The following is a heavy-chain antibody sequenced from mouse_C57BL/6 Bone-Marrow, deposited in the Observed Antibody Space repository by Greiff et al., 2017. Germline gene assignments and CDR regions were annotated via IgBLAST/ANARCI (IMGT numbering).Heavy chain of an antibody. V-gene: IGHV1-81*01. CDR2: IYPRSGNT. CDR1: GYTFTSYG. Sequence: QVQLQQSGAELARPGASVKLSCKASGYTFTSYGISWVKQRTGQGLEWIGEIYPRSGNTYYNEKFKGKATLTADKSSSTAYTELRSLTSEDSAVYFCARSDYDYDWYFDVWGTGTTVTVSS. D-gene: IGHD2-4*01. CDR3: ARSDYDYDWYFDV. J-gene: IGHJ1*03.